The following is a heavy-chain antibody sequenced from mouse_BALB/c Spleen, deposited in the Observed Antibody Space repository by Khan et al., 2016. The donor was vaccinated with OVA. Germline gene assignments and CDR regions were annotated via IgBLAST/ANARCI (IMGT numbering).Heavy chain of an antibody. CDR1: GFSLTSYG. CDR3: ARLEDI. CDR2: IWAGGST. D-gene: IGHD1-3*01. Sequence: QVQLKESGPGLVAPSQSLSITCTVSGFSLTSYGVPWVRQPPGKGLEWLGVIWAGGSTNYHSALMSKLSISKDNSKSQVFLKMNSRQTYDTAMYYGARLEDIWGQGTTLTVSA. V-gene: IGHV2-9*02. J-gene: IGHJ2*01.